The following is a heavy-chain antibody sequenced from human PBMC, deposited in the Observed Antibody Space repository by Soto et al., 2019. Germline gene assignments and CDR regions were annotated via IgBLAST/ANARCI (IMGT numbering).Heavy chain of an antibody. V-gene: IGHV4-31*03. CDR1: GGSISSGGYY. Sequence: SETLSLTCTVSGGSISSGGYYWSWIRQHPGKGLEWIGYIYYSGSTYYNPSLKSRVTISVDTSKNQFSLKLSSVTAADTAVYYCARVSNQDIVVKRGYYGMDVWGQGTTVPVSS. CDR3: ARVSNQDIVVKRGYYGMDV. D-gene: IGHD2-2*01. J-gene: IGHJ6*02. CDR2: IYYSGST.